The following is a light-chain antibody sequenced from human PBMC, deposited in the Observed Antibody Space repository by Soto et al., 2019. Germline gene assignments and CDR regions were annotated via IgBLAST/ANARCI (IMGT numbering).Light chain of an antibody. CDR1: SSNIGAGYD. Sequence: QSALTQPPSVSAAPGQRVTISCTGSSSNIGAGYDVHWYQQLPGTAPKLLIYGNSNRPSGVPDRFSGSKSGTSASLAITGLQAEDEADYYCQSYDSSLSAFYVFGTGAKVTVL. V-gene: IGLV1-40*01. J-gene: IGLJ1*01. CDR2: GNS. CDR3: QSYDSSLSAFYV.